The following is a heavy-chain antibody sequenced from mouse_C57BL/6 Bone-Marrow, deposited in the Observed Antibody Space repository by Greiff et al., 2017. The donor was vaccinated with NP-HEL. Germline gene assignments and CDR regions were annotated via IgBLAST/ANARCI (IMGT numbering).Heavy chain of an antibody. CDR1: GYSFTDYN. J-gene: IGHJ4*01. CDR3: ARGDDYDYYYAMDD. D-gene: IGHD2-4*01. V-gene: IGHV1-39*01. CDR2: INPNYGTT. Sequence: VQLKESGPELVKPGASVKISCKASGYSFTDYNMNWVKQSNGKSLEWIGVINPNYGTTSYNQKFKGKATLTVDQSFSTAYMQLNSLTSEDSAVYYCARGDDYDYYYAMDDWGQGTSVTVSS.